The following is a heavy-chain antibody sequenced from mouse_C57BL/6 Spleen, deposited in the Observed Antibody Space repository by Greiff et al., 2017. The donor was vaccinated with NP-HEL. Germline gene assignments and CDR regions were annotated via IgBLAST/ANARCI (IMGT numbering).Heavy chain of an antibody. CDR1: GFTFSSYA. CDR3: TREMDYYGSSYFDY. J-gene: IGHJ2*01. D-gene: IGHD1-1*01. CDR2: ISSGGDYI. Sequence: EVQLVESGEGLVKPGGSLKLSCAASGFTFSSYAMSWVRQTPEKRLEWVAYISSGGDYIYYAATVKGRFTISRDNARNTLYLQMSSLKSEDTAMYYCTREMDYYGSSYFDYWGQGTTLTVSS. V-gene: IGHV5-9-1*02.